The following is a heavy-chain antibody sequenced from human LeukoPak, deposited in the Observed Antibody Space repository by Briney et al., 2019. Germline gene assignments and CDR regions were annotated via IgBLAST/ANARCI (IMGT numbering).Heavy chain of an antibody. D-gene: IGHD6-19*01. J-gene: IGHJ4*02. CDR2: INPNTGNP. V-gene: IGHV7-4-1*02. Sequence: ASVTVPCKASGYTFTRYAMNWLRQAPGQGLEWMGWINPNTGNPTYAQAFTGRFVFSLDTSVSTAYLQISSLNTEDTAVYYCAIDQPVAGVSNFDSWGQGTLVTVSS. CDR1: GYTFTRYA. CDR3: AIDQPVAGVSNFDS.